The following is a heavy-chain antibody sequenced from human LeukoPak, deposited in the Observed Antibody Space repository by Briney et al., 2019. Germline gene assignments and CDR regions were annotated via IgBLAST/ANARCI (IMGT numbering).Heavy chain of an antibody. V-gene: IGHV3-30-3*01. CDR3: ARAAYYYDSSGPTRALDY. D-gene: IGHD3-22*01. Sequence: GGSLRLSCAASGFTFNNYAMNWVRQAPGKGLEWVAVISTDGGIEYYADSVKGRFTISRDNSKNTLYLQLSSLRAEDTAVYYCARAAYYYDSSGPTRALDYWGQGTLVTVSS. J-gene: IGHJ4*02. CDR2: ISTDGGIE. CDR1: GFTFNNYA.